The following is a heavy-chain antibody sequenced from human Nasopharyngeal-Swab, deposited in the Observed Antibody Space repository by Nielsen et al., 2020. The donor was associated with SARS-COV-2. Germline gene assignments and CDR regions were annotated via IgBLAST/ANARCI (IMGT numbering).Heavy chain of an antibody. CDR2: I. J-gene: IGHJ6*02. V-gene: IGHV3-21*01. Sequence: GGSLRLSCAASGFTFSSYSMNWVRQAPGKGLEWVSYIYYADSVKGRFTISRDNAKNSLYLQMNSLRAEDTAVYYCARVGSGFYGMDVWGQGTTVTVSS. CDR3: ARVGSGFYGMDV. CDR1: GFTFSSYS. D-gene: IGHD3-10*01.